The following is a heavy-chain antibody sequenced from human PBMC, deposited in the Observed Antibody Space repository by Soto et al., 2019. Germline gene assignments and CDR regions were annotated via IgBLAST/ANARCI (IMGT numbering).Heavy chain of an antibody. CDR3: AKDRREGGKSAFYFDF. J-gene: IGHJ4*02. V-gene: IGHV3-23*01. CDR2: ISATGGGT. Sequence: HPGGSLRLSCAASGFKFSNYAMSWVRQAPGKGLEWVSLISATGGGTYYADSVKGRFTISRDNSHNTLYLQVHSLTAEDTAVYYCAKDRREGGKSAFYFDFWGQGAQVTVSS. D-gene: IGHD3-16*01. CDR1: GFKFSNYA.